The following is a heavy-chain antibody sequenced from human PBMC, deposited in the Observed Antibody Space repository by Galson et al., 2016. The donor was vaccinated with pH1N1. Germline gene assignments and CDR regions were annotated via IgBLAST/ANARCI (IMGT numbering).Heavy chain of an antibody. D-gene: IGHD2-21*01. Sequence: SLKISCKGSGYSFTSYWIGWVRQMPGKGQEWMGIIFPGDSDTRYSPSFQGQVTISADKSISTAYLQWNSLRASDTAMYYCARSPADPGYSYYYMDVWGKGTTVSVSS. V-gene: IGHV5-51*01. CDR2: IFPGDSDT. CDR1: GYSFTSYW. CDR3: ARSPADPGYSYYYMDV. J-gene: IGHJ6*03.